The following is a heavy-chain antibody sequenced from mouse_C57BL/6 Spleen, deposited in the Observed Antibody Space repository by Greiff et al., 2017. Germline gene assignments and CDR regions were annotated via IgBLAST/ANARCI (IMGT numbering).Heavy chain of an antibody. CDR2: INPSRGYT. D-gene: IGHD1-3*01. Sequence: QVQLQQSGAELARPGASVKMSCKASGYTFTSYTMHWVKQRPGQGLEWIGYINPSRGYTKYTQKFKDKDTLTADKSSSTAYMQLSSLTSEDAAVYYCARSGLYAMDYWGQGTSVTVSS. J-gene: IGHJ4*01. V-gene: IGHV1-4*01. CDR1: GYTFTSYT. CDR3: ARSGLYAMDY.